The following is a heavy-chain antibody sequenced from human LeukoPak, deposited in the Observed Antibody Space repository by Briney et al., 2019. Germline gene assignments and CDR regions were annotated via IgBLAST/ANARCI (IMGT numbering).Heavy chain of an antibody. D-gene: IGHD3-10*01. V-gene: IGHV4-59*12. CDR1: GGSISSYY. CDR2: IYYSGST. CDR3: ARDLWFGESLDAFDI. J-gene: IGHJ3*02. Sequence: MPSETLSLTCTVSGGSISSYYWSWIRQPPGKGLEWIGYIYYSGSTNYNPSLKSRVTISVDTSKNQFSLKLSSVTAADTAVYYCARDLWFGESLDAFDIWGQGTMVTVSS.